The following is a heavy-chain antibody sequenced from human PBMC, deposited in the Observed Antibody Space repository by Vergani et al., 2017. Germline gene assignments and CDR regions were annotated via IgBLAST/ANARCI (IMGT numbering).Heavy chain of an antibody. V-gene: IGHV4-61*05. CDR2: IYYSGST. CDR3: ARYAKVAATSGSRDY. D-gene: IGHD2-15*01. Sequence: QLQLQESGPGLVKPSETLSLTCTVSGGSISSSSYYWGWIRQPPGKGLEWIGYIYYSGSTNYNPSLKSRVTISVDTSKNQFSLKLSSVTAADTAVYYCARYAKVAATSGSRDYWGQGTLVTVSS. J-gene: IGHJ4*02. CDR1: GGSISSSSYY.